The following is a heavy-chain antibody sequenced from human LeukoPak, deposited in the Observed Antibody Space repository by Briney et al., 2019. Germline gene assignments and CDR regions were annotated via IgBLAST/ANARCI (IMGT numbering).Heavy chain of an antibody. V-gene: IGHV3-20*04. D-gene: IGHD3-22*01. CDR1: GFTFDDYG. J-gene: IGHJ4*02. CDR3: ARERTYHDDSNPDYFDY. CDR2: INWNGGST. Sequence: GSLLLSCAASGFTFDDYGMSWVRQAPGKGLEWVSGINWNGGSTGYADSVKGRFTISRDNAKNSLYLQMNSLRAGDTALYYCARERTYHDDSNPDYFDYWGQGTLVTVSS.